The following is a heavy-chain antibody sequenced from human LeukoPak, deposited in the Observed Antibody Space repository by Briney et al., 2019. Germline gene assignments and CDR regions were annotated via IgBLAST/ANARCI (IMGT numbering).Heavy chain of an antibody. Sequence: SETLSLTCTVSGASISSYFWTWIRQSPGKGLEWIGYISNIGSTNYNPSLKSRVTISGDTSRNQFSLKLSSVTAADTAVYYCTRDRSALDTWGQGTMVTVSS. V-gene: IGHV4-59*01. CDR2: ISNIGST. CDR3: TRDRSALDT. CDR1: GASISSYF. J-gene: IGHJ3*02.